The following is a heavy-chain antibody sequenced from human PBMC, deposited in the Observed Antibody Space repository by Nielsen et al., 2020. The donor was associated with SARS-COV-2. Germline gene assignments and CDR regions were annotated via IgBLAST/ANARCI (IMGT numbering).Heavy chain of an antibody. D-gene: IGHD5-24*01. CDR3: ATRDGYNPFDY. V-gene: IGHV3-23*01. CDR1: GFTFSSYA. J-gene: IGHJ4*02. CDR2: LSGNSGST. Sequence: GGSLRLSCAASGFTFSSYAMSWVRQAPGKGLEWVSSLSGNSGSTYSADSVKGRFTISRDNSKNTVYLQMNSLRAEDTAVYYCATRDGYNPFDYWGQGTLVTVSS.